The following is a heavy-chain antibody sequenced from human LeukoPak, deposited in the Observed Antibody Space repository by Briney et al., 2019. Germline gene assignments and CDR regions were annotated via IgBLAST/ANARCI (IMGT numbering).Heavy chain of an antibody. CDR3: ARGHYSSGWYGERGTLWFDP. V-gene: IGHV4-59*01. Sequence: SETLSLTCTVSGGSTSSYYWSWIRQPPGKGLEWIGYIFYSGSTNYNPSLKSRVTMSVDTSKNQFSLKLSSVTAADTAVYHCARGHYSSGWYGERGTLWFDPWGQGTLVTVSS. J-gene: IGHJ5*02. D-gene: IGHD6-19*01. CDR1: GGSTSSYY. CDR2: IFYSGST.